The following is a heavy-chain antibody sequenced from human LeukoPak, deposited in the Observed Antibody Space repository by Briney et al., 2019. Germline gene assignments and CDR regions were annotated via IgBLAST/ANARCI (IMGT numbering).Heavy chain of an antibody. Sequence: PGRSLRLSCAASGFTFSSYAMHWVRQAPGKGLEWVALISYDGGNKYYADSVKGRFTISRDNSKNTLYLQMNSLRADDTAVYYCARFEGVYFWGQGTLVTVSS. D-gene: IGHD5/OR15-5a*01. CDR3: ARFEGVYF. V-gene: IGHV3-30*04. CDR1: GFTFSSYA. J-gene: IGHJ4*02. CDR2: ISYDGGNK.